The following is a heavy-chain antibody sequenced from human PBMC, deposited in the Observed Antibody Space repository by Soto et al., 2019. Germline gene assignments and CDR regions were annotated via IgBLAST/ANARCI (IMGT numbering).Heavy chain of an antibody. CDR2: ILYDGSEK. D-gene: IGHD3-16*01. J-gene: IGHJ5*02. CDR1: GFTFSSYG. CDR3: TRDLFSYDYSGILWFDP. Sequence: GGSLRLSCAASGFTFSSYGMHWVRQAPGKGLEWVAVILYDGSEKWFAGSVKGRFTISRDNSKNTLYLQMNSLQTEDTAVYYCTRDLFSYDYSGILWFDPWGQGTLVTVSS. V-gene: IGHV3-30*03.